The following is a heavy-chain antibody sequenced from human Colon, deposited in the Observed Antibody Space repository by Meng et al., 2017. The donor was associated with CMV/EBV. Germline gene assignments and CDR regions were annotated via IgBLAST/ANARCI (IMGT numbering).Heavy chain of an antibody. CDR3: ASRDY. V-gene: IGHV3-74*01. CDR2: INTDGSTT. Sequence: GQLWGSGGGLVQPWGSLRLSCAASGFTFSSKWMHWVRQGPGKGLVWVSRINTDGSTTYYADSVKGRFTISRDNAKNTLYLQMNSLRAEDTAVYYCASRDYWGQGTLVTVSS. CDR1: GFTFSSKW. J-gene: IGHJ4*02.